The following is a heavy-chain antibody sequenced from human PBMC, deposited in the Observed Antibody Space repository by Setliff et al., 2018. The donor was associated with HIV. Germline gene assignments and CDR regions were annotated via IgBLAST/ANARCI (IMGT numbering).Heavy chain of an antibody. CDR2: VSYSGST. V-gene: IGHV4-39*07. Sequence: PSETLSLTCSVSGDSISTGTYYWGWIRQPPGKGLEWIGSVSYSGSTLYNPSLKSRVTISVDTSKKQFSLKLKSVTAADTAVYYCARVPSCADTWCYMYYYYYYGMDVWGQGTTVTVSS. J-gene: IGHJ6*02. CDR3: ARVPSCADTWCYMYYYYYYGMDV. D-gene: IGHD2-8*01. CDR1: GDSISTGTYY.